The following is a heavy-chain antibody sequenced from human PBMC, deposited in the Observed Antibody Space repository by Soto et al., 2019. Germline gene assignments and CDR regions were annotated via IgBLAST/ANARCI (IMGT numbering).Heavy chain of an antibody. CDR3: AKVTDDQ. CDR1: GVTFTTYT. CDR2: ITGGGGGR. V-gene: IGHV3-23*01. Sequence: GGSLRLSCAASGVTFTTYTMSWVRQAPGKGLEWVSTITGGGGGRYYADSVKGRFTISRDNSKSTMYLQMNSLRAEDTAVYYCAKVTDDQWGQGTLVTVSS. J-gene: IGHJ4*02.